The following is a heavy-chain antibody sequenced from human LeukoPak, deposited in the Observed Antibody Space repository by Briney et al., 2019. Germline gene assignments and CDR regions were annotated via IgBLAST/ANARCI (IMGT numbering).Heavy chain of an antibody. D-gene: IGHD6-13*01. V-gene: IGHV4-59*08. CDR3: ARQPPSAAAFDI. Sequence: SETLSLTRIVSVGSISSYYRSWIRPPPGKGLEWIGYIYYTGGETNYNPSLNSRLTLSVDTSKNQFSLFLTSVAAADTAVYYCARQPPSAAAFDIWAQGTMVTVSS. J-gene: IGHJ3*02. CDR2: IYYTGGET. CDR1: VGSISSYY.